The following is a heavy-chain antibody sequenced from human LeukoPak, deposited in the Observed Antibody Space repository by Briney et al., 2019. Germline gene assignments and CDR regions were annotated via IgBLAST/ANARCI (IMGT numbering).Heavy chain of an antibody. CDR1: GFTFSSYW. Sequence: GGSLRLSCAASGFTFSSYWMSWVRQAPGKGLEWVANIKQDGSEKYYVDSVKGRFTISRDNDKNSLFLQMTSLRAEDTAVYYCARVGGRYSPLGYWGQGTLDTVSS. CDR3: ARVGGRYSPLGY. CDR2: IKQDGSEK. D-gene: IGHD3-16*02. J-gene: IGHJ4*02. V-gene: IGHV3-7*01.